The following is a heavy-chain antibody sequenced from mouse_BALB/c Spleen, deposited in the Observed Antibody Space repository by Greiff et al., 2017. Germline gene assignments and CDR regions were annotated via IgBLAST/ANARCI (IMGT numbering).Heavy chain of an antibody. Sequence: EVKLMESGGGLVQPGGSRKLSCAASGFTFSSFGMHWVRQAPEKGLEWVAYISSGSSTIYYADTVKGRFTISRDNPKNTLFLQMTSLRSEDTAMYYCARSGYYGSYWYFDVWGAGTTVTVSS. CDR2: ISSGSSTI. D-gene: IGHD1-1*01. J-gene: IGHJ1*01. CDR1: GFTFSSFG. V-gene: IGHV5-17*02. CDR3: ARSGYYGSYWYFDV.